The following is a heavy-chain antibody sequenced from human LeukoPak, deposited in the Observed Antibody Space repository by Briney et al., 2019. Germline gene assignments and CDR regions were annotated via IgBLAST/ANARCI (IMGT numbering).Heavy chain of an antibody. J-gene: IGHJ4*02. Sequence: SETLSLTCTVSGGSISSYYWSWIRQPAGKGLEWIGRIYTSGSTNSNPSLKSRVTMSVDTSKNQFSVKLSSVTAADTAVYYCARDGYYYDSTGYSGDYWGQGTLVTVSS. D-gene: IGHD3-22*01. CDR2: IYTSGST. CDR1: GGSISSYY. V-gene: IGHV4-4*07. CDR3: ARDGYYYDSTGYSGDY.